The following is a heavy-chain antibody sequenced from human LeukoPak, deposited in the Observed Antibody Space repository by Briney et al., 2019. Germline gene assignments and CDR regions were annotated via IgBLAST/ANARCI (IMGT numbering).Heavy chain of an antibody. CDR2: INPYNGDT. D-gene: IGHD5-18*01. Sequence: ASVKVSCKASGYTFTSYGLSWVRQAPGQGLEWMGWINPYNGDTKYSQKLQVRVTMTTDISTSTAYMELRSLRSDDTAVYYCASGAYSFYYMDVWGKGTTVTISS. CDR1: GYTFTSYG. CDR3: ASGAYSFYYMDV. V-gene: IGHV1-18*01. J-gene: IGHJ6*03.